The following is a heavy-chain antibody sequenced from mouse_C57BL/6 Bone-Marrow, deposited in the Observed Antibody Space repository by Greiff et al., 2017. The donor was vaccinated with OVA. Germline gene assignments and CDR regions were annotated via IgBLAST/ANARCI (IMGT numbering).Heavy chain of an antibody. D-gene: IGHD1-1*01. CDR2: ISSGGDYI. CDR3: TRGHYGSSSYYFDY. V-gene: IGHV5-9-1*02. J-gene: IGHJ2*01. Sequence: EVKLVESGEGLVKPGGSLKLSCAASGFTFSSYAMSWVRQTPEKRLEWVAYISSGGDYIYYADTVKGRFTISRDNARNTLYLQMSSLKSEDTAMYYCTRGHYGSSSYYFDYWGQGTTLTVSS. CDR1: GFTFSSYA.